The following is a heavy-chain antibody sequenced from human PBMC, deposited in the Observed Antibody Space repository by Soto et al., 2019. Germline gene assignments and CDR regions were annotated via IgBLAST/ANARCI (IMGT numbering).Heavy chain of an antibody. CDR3: VKDSYYDIVTGYSRNGFDF. D-gene: IGHD3-9*01. Sequence: ASVKVSRKSSGYTFTGYYMHWVRQAPGQGLEWMGLINPHNGVTNYAQKFQARLTMTRDTSITAAYLELSRLRSDDTAVYYCVKDSYYDIVTGYSRNGFDFWGQGTKVTVSS. J-gene: IGHJ3*01. V-gene: IGHV1-2*02. CDR2: INPHNGVT. CDR1: GYTFTGYY.